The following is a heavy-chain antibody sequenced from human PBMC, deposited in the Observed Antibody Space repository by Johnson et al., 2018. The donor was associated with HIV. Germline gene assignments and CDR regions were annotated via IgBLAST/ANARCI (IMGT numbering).Heavy chain of an antibody. CDR1: GFTFSSYA. CDR3: ARDRVITFGGVIGRGAFDI. D-gene: IGHD3-16*02. CDR2: ISYDGSNK. J-gene: IGHJ3*02. V-gene: IGHV3-30-3*01. Sequence: QMLLVESGGGVVQPGRSLRLSCAASGFTFSSYAMHWVRQAPGKGLEWVAVISYDGSNKYYADSVKGRFTISRDNSKNTRYLQMNSLRAEDTAVYYCARDRVITFGGVIGRGAFDIWGQGTMVTVSS.